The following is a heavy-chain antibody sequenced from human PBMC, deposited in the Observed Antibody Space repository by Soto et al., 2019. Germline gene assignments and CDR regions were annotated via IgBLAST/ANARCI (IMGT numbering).Heavy chain of an antibody. V-gene: IGHV4-31*03. D-gene: IGHD5-12*01. CDR2: IYYSGST. Sequence: PSETLSLTCTVSGGSISSGVYYWTWIRQHPGKGLEWIGYIYYSGSTYYNPSLKSRVTISVDTSKNQFSLKLSSVTAADTAVYYCARELSGDSGMDVWGQGTTVTVSS. CDR1: GGSISSGVYY. J-gene: IGHJ6*02. CDR3: ARELSGDSGMDV.